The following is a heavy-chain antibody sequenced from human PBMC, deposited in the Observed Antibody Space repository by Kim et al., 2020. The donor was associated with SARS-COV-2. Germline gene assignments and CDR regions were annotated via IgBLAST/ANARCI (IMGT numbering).Heavy chain of an antibody. J-gene: IGHJ5*02. V-gene: IGHV4-39*01. D-gene: IGHD6-13*01. CDR2: IYYSGST. Sequence: SETLSLTCTVSGGSISSSSYYWGWIRQPPGKGLEWIGSIYYSGSTYYNPSLKSRVTIPVDTSKNQFSLKLSSVTAADTAVYYCERRDDSSSGYPQYNWFDPWGQGTLVTVSS. CDR1: GGSISSSSYY. CDR3: ERRDDSSSGYPQYNWFDP.